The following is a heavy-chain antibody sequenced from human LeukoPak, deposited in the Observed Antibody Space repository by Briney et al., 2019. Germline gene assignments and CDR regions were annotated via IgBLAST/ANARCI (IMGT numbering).Heavy chain of an antibody. D-gene: IGHD3-22*01. CDR3: ARGDSGYDFHYHDSSGQEWYFDL. CDR1: GGSISSYY. V-gene: IGHV4-59*01. J-gene: IGHJ2*01. Sequence: SETLSLTCTVSGGSISSYYWSWIRQPPGKGLEWIGYIYYSGSTNYNPSLKSRVTISVDTSKNQFSLKLSSVTAADTAVYYCARGDSGYDFHYHDSSGQEWYFDLWGRGTLVTVSS. CDR2: IYYSGST.